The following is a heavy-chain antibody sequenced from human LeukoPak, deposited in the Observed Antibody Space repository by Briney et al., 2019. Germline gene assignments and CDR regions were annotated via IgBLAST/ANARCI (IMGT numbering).Heavy chain of an antibody. CDR2: VIPILGIG. D-gene: IGHD4-17*01. CDR3: AREMTTVTPSFDY. V-gene: IGHV1-69*10. Sequence: ASVKVSCTASGGTFSSYTINWVRQAPGQGLAWMGGVIPILGIGNNAQKFQGRVTITADKSTSTAYMELSSLRSADTAVYYCAREMTTVTPSFDYWGQGTLVTVSS. J-gene: IGHJ4*02. CDR1: GGTFSSYT.